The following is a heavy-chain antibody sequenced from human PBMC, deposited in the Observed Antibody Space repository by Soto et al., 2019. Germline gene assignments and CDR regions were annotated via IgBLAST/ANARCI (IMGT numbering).Heavy chain of an antibody. CDR3: ARDLLWFGELPSRLGYYYYGMDV. D-gene: IGHD3-10*01. Sequence: SETLSLTCTVSGGSISSGGYYWSWIRQHPGKGLEWIGYIYYSGSTYYNPSLKSRVTISVDTSKNQFSLKLSSVTAADTAVYYCARDLLWFGELPSRLGYYYYGMDVWGQGTTVTVSS. CDR1: GGSISSGGYY. J-gene: IGHJ6*02. V-gene: IGHV4-31*03. CDR2: IYYSGST.